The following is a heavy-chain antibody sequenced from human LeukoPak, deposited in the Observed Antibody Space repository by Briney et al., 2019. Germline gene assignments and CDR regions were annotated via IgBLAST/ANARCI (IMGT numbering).Heavy chain of an antibody. CDR1: GYTFTSYG. Sequence: ASVKVSCKASGYTFTSYGISWVRQAPGQGLEWMGWISAYNGNTNYAQKLQGRVTMTTDSSTSTAYMELRSQRSDDTAVYYCARGLVLQWLVGYYFDYWGQGTLVTVSS. D-gene: IGHD6-19*01. CDR3: ARGLVLQWLVGYYFDY. J-gene: IGHJ4*02. V-gene: IGHV1-18*01. CDR2: ISAYNGNT.